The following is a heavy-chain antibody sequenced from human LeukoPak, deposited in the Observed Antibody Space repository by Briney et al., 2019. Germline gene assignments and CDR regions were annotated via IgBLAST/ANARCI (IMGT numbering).Heavy chain of an antibody. J-gene: IGHJ4*02. V-gene: IGHV3-66*01. CDR2: IYSGGST. D-gene: IGHD5-18*01. CDR3: ARVYGYPTPDYFDY. Sequence: GGSLRLSCAASGFTVSSNYMSWVRQAPGKGLEWVSVIYSGGSTYYADSVKGRFTISRDNSKNTLYLQMNSLRAEDTAVYYCARVYGYPTPDYFDYWGQGTLVTVSS. CDR1: GFTVSSNY.